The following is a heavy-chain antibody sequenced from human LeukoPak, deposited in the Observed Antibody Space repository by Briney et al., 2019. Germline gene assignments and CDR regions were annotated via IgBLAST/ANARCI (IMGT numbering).Heavy chain of an antibody. Sequence: ASVKVSCKVSGYTLTELSMHWVRQAPGKGHEWMGGFDPEDGETIYAQKFQGRVTMTEDTSTDTAYMELSSLRSEDTAVYYCAVGYCTNGVCYTIGYWGQGTLVTVSS. J-gene: IGHJ4*02. CDR2: FDPEDGET. CDR1: GYTLTELS. V-gene: IGHV1-24*01. D-gene: IGHD2-8*01. CDR3: AVGYCTNGVCYTIGY.